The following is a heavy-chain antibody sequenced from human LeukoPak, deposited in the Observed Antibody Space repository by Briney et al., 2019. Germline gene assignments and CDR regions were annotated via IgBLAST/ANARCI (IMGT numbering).Heavy chain of an antibody. J-gene: IGHJ5*02. CDR2: VYYSGST. CDR3: ARRTAMISAWFDP. V-gene: IGHV4-59*01. D-gene: IGHD5-18*01. Sequence: ETLSLTCTISGGSISSYYWSWIRQSPGKGLEWIGYVYYSGSTNYNPSLKSRVTISVDTSKNQFSLKLSSVTAADTAVYYCARRTAMISAWFDPWGQGTLVTVSS. CDR1: GGSISSYY.